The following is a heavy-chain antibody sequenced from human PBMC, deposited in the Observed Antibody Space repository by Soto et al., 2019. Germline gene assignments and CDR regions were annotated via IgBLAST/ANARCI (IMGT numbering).Heavy chain of an antibody. CDR2: FDPEDGET. Sequence: GASVKVSCKVSGYTLTELSMHWVRQAPGKGLEWMGGFDPEDGETIYAQKFQGRVTMTEDTSTDTAYMELSSLRSEDTAVYYCATLRFLELNYYYYMDVWGKGTTVTVSS. J-gene: IGHJ6*03. CDR3: ATLRFLELNYYYYMDV. V-gene: IGHV1-24*01. CDR1: GYTLTELS. D-gene: IGHD3-3*01.